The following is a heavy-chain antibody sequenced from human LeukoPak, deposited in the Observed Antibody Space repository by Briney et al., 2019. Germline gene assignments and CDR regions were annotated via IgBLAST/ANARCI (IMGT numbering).Heavy chain of an antibody. CDR3: ARDQGEGVDY. V-gene: IGHV4-59*01. CDR1: GGSISSYY. CDR2: IYYSGST. J-gene: IGHJ4*02. Sequence: SETLSLTCTVSGGSISSYYWSWIRQPPGKGLEWIGYIYYSGSTNYNPSLKSRVTISVDTSKNQFSLKLSSVTAADTAVYYCARDQGEGVDYWGQGTLVTVSS. D-gene: IGHD2-21*01.